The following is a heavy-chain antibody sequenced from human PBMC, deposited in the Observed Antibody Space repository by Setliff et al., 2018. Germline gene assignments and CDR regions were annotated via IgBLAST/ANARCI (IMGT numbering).Heavy chain of an antibody. CDR2: ISSDGVGT. Sequence: GESLKISCAASGFTFSSSAMHWVRQAPGKGLQYVSAISSDGVGTYYVDSVKGRFTISRDNYKNTLNLQMGSLRAEDMAIYYCATWNGRSSDYWGQGTLVTVSS. J-gene: IGHJ4*02. V-gene: IGHV3-64*02. CDR1: GFTFSSSA. CDR3: ATWNGRSSDY. D-gene: IGHD1-26*01.